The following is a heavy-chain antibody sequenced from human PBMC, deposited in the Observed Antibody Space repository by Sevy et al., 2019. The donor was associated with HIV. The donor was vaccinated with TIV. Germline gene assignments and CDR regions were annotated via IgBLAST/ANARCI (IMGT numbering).Heavy chain of an antibody. J-gene: IGHJ4*01. CDR3: TTGDPYNRYGYMRPYFFDY. Sequence: GGSLRLSCAASGFTFTNTWMSWVRQAPGKGLEWVGRIKSKTDGGTGDYAAPVKGRFSISRDDSKNTLYLQMNSLKTEDTAVYYCTTGDPYNRYGYMRPYFFDYWGQGTLVTFSS. D-gene: IGHD5-18*01. V-gene: IGHV3-15*01. CDR2: IKSKTDGGTG. CDR1: GFTFTNTW.